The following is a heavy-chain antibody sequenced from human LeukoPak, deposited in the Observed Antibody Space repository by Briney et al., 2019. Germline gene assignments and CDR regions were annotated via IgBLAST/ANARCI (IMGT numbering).Heavy chain of an antibody. Sequence: GGSLRLSCAASEFTFSSYAMHWVRQAPGKGLEWVAVISYDGSNKDYGDSVKGRFTISRDNSKDALYLQMKSVRPEDTAVYYCTRAVGEGWFDPWGQGTLVTVSS. CDR3: TRAVGEGWFDP. V-gene: IGHV3-30*04. D-gene: IGHD1-26*01. CDR1: EFTFSSYA. CDR2: ISYDGSNK. J-gene: IGHJ5*02.